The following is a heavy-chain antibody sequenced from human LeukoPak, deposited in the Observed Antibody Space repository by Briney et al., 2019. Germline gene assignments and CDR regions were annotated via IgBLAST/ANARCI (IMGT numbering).Heavy chain of an antibody. CDR3: AKVPYSDYGSGRPPFMDV. J-gene: IGHJ6*02. CDR1: GFTFSSYA. CDR2: LSNTGIAT. Sequence: GGSLRLSCAASGFTFSSYAMSWVRQAPGKGLKWVSTLSNTGIATYYADSVKGRFTISRDNYENTLFLQMNYLRAEDTATYYCAKVPYSDYGSGRPPFMDVWGQGTTVAVSS. D-gene: IGHD3-10*01. V-gene: IGHV3-23*01.